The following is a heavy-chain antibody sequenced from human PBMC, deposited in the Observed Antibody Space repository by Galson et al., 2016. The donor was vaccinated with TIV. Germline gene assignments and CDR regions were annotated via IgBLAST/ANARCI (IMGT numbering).Heavy chain of an antibody. CDR1: GYTFTNDH. Sequence: QSGAEVKKPGESLKISCKASGYTFTNDHIHWVRQVSGQGPEWVGWMNPDNAKTGFAQKFQGRVAMTRNTSVSTVYMELSMLTSEDTAVYYCAWSVSRIWYDAWFDPWGQGPMVTVSS. CDR2: MNPDNAKT. D-gene: IGHD4-17*01. J-gene: IGHJ5*02. CDR3: AWSVSRIWYDAWFDP. V-gene: IGHV1-8*01.